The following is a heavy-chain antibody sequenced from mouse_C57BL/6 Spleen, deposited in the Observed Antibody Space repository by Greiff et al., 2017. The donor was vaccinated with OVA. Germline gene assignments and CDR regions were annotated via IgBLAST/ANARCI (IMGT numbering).Heavy chain of an antibody. CDR2: ISNGGGST. CDR1: GFTFSDYY. V-gene: IGHV5-12*01. D-gene: IGHD2-1*01. J-gene: IGHJ4*01. CDR3: ARQGKAYAMDY. Sequence: EVKLVQSGGGLVQPGGSLKLSCAASGFTFSDYYMHWVRQTPEQSLEWVAYISNGGGSTYYPDTVKGRFTISRDNAKNTLYLQMSRLKSEDTAVYYCARQGKAYAMDYWGQGTSVTVSS.